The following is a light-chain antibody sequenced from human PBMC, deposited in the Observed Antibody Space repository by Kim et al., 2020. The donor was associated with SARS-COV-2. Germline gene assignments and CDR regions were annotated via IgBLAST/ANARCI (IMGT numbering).Light chain of an antibody. V-gene: IGKV1-6*01. Sequence: AIQMTQSPSSLSASVGDRVTTTCRASQGIRNDLGWYQQKPGRAPNLLIYATSTLQSGVPSRFSGSGSGTDLTLTISSLQPEDVATYYCLQDYDYPLTCGGGTKVDI. CDR2: ATS. J-gene: IGKJ4*01. CDR1: QGIRND. CDR3: LQDYDYPLT.